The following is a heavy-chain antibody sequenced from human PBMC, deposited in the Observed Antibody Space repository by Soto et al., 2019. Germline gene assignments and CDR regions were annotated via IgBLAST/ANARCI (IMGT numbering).Heavy chain of an antibody. Sequence: PGGSLRLSCAASGFTVSSNYMSWVRQAPGKGLEWVSVIYSGGSTYYADSVKGRFTISRDNSKNTLYLQMNSLRAEDTAVYYCARDPGWVTGTENYYYYYGMDVWGQGTTVTVSS. D-gene: IGHD1-7*01. CDR1: GFTVSSNY. J-gene: IGHJ6*02. CDR2: IYSGGST. V-gene: IGHV3-66*01. CDR3: ARDPGWVTGTENYYYYYGMDV.